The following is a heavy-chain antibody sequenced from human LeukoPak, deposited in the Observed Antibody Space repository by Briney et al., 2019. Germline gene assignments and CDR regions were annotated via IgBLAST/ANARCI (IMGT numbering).Heavy chain of an antibody. CDR3: ARGPGCSWPHYYYYMDV. CDR1: GFTFSSYW. CDR2: IKQDGSEK. Sequence: GGSLRLSCAASGFTFSSYWMSWVRQAPGKGLEWVANIKQDGSEKYYVDSVKGRFTISRDNAKNSLYLQMNSLRAEDTAVYYCARGPGCSWPHYYYYMDVWGKGTTVTVSS. J-gene: IGHJ6*03. D-gene: IGHD6-13*01. V-gene: IGHV3-7*01.